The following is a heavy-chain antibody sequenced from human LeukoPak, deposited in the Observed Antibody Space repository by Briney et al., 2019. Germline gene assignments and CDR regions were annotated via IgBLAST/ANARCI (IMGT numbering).Heavy chain of an antibody. CDR2: IYTSGST. D-gene: IGHD2-2*01. Sequence: SETLSLTCTVSGGSISSYYWSWIRQPAGKGLEWIGRIYTSGSTNYNPSLKSRVTMSVDTSKNQFSLKLSSVTAADTAVYYCARSKNYCSSTSCYGLGWFDPWGQGTLVTVSS. V-gene: IGHV4-4*07. CDR3: ARSKNYCSSTSCYGLGWFDP. J-gene: IGHJ5*02. CDR1: GGSISSYY.